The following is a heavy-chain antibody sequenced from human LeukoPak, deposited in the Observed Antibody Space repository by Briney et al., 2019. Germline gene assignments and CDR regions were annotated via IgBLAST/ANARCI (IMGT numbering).Heavy chain of an antibody. D-gene: IGHD3-10*01. CDR2: IWYDGSNK. CDR1: GFTFSSYS. CDR3: ARGIDYYGSGSYPLHFQH. J-gene: IGHJ1*01. V-gene: IGHV3-33*08. Sequence: GGSLRLSCAASGFTFSSYSMNWVRQAPGKGLEWVAVIWYDGSNKYYADSVKGRFTISRDNSKNTLYLQMNSLRAEDTAVYYCARGIDYYGSGSYPLHFQHWGQGTLVTVSS.